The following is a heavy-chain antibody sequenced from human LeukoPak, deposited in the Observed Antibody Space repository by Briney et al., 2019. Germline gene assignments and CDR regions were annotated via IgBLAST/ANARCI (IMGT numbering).Heavy chain of an antibody. Sequence: GGSLRLSCVDSGFTVSSNYMSWVLQAPGNGLEWVSVIYSGGSTYYADSVKGGFTISRDNSKNTLYLQMNSLRAEDTAVYYFARVWGRGYMDVWGKGTTVTISS. CDR2: IYSGGST. CDR3: ARVWGRGYMDV. V-gene: IGHV3-66*01. J-gene: IGHJ6*03. D-gene: IGHD3-16*01. CDR1: GFTVSSNY.